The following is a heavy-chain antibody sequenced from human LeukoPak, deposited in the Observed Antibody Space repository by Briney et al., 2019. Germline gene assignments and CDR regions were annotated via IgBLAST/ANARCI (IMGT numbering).Heavy chain of an antibody. Sequence: ASVKVSCKASGYTFSIYGFSWVRQAPGQGLEWMGWISAYNGNANYAQKLQGRVTMTTDTSTSTVYMELSSLRSEDTAVYYCARNAVVVVPSYYYYYMDVWGKGTTVTISS. CDR3: ARNAVVVVPSYYYYYMDV. CDR2: ISAYNGNA. J-gene: IGHJ6*03. CDR1: GYTFSIYG. V-gene: IGHV1-18*01. D-gene: IGHD2-15*01.